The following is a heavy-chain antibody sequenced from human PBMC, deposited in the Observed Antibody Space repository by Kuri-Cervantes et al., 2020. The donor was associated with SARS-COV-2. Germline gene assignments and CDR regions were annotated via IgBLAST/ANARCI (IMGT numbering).Heavy chain of an antibody. V-gene: IGHV3-21*06. J-gene: IGHJ4*02. CDR3: ASDCSTTSCYPY. CDR1: GFTFSTYD. Sequence: GESLKISCAASGFTFSTYDIHWVRQAPGKGLGWVSYITHSSSYIYYADSVKGRFTISRDNAKNSLYLQMNSLRVEDTAVYYCASDCSTTSCYPYWGQGTLVTVSS. D-gene: IGHD2-2*01. CDR2: ITHSSSYI.